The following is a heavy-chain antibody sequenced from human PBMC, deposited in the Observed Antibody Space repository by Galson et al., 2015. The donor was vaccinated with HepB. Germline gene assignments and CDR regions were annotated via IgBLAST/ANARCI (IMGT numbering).Heavy chain of an antibody. CDR2: ISAYDGHT. J-gene: IGHJ4*02. CDR1: GYTFTNYG. Sequence: SVKVSCKASGYTFTNYGISWVRPAPGQGLEWMGWISAYDGHTNYAQKVQGRVTMTTDTSTNTAYMELRSLRSDDTAVYYCARGGNSFGIVMEYYYFDYWGQGTLVTVSS. D-gene: IGHD3-3*01. V-gene: IGHV1-18*01. CDR3: ARGGNSFGIVMEYYYFDY.